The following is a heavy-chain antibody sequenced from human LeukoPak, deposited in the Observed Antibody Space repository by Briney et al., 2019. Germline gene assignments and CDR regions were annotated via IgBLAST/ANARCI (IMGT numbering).Heavy chain of an antibody. J-gene: IGHJ5*02. CDR3: ARGDWFDP. Sequence: GASVKVSCKASGYTFTGYYMHWVRQAPGQGLEWMGWINPNSGGTNYAQKFEGRVAMTTDTSSSTAYMELRSLKSDDTAIYYCARGDWFDPWGQGTLVTVSS. CDR1: GYTFTGYY. CDR2: INPNSGGT. V-gene: IGHV1-2*02. D-gene: IGHD2-21*01.